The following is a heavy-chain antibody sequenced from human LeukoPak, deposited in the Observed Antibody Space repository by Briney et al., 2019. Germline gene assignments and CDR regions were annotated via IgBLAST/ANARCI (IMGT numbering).Heavy chain of an antibody. CDR1: GGSISSSSYY. CDR3: ARGPNFDY. Sequence: SETPSLTCTVSGGSISSSSYYWGWIRQPPGKGLEWIGSIYYSGSTYYNPSLKSRVTISVDTSKNQFSLKLSSVTAADTAVYYCARGPNFDYWGQGTLVTVSS. V-gene: IGHV4-39*01. CDR2: IYYSGST. J-gene: IGHJ4*02.